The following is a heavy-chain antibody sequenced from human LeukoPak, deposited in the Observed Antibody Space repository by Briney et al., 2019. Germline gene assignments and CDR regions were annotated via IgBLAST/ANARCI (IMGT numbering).Heavy chain of an antibody. CDR2: IHTSGST. CDR1: GGSISSGSYY. CDR3: AVLVVPAATGGRNWFDP. V-gene: IGHV4-61*02. J-gene: IGHJ5*02. D-gene: IGHD2-2*01. Sequence: SQTLSLTCTVSGGSISSGSYYWRWIRQPAGKGLEWIGRIHTSGSTNYNPSLKSRVTISVDKSKNQFSLKLSSVTAADTAVYYCAVLVVPAATGGRNWFDPWGQGTLVTVSS.